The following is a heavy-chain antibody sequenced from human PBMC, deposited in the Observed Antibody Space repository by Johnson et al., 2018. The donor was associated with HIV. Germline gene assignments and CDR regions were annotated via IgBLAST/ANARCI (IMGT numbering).Heavy chain of an antibody. CDR3: ARGAANDAFDI. CDR1: GFAFSNAL. D-gene: IGHD1-26*01. Sequence: VLLLESGGGLVKPGGSLRLSCAASGFAFSNALISWVRQAPGKGLEWVSGINWNGGSTYYADSVKGRFTISRDNSKNTLYLQMNSLRAEDTAVYYCARGAANDAFDIWGQGTMVTVSS. CDR2: INWNGGST. J-gene: IGHJ3*02. V-gene: IGHV3-66*01.